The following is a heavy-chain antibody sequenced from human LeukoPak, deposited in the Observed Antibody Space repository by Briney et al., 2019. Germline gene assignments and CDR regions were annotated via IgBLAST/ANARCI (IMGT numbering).Heavy chain of an antibody. Sequence: SETLSLTCAVYGGSSSGYYWSWIRQPPGKGLEWNGEINHSGSTNYNPSLKSRVTISVDTSKNQFSLKLSSVTAADTAVYYCARGYGDYGNWFDPWGQGTLVTVSS. CDR2: INHSGST. CDR1: GGSSSGYY. CDR3: ARGYGDYGNWFDP. D-gene: IGHD4-17*01. V-gene: IGHV4-34*01. J-gene: IGHJ5*02.